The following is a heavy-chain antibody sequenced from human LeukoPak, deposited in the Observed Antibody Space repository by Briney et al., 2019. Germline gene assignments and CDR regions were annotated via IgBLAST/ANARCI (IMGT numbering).Heavy chain of an antibody. CDR1: GFPFGYDS. V-gene: IGHV3-49*04. Sequence: GGSLRLSCTASGFPFGYDSMSWVRQAPGNGLEWLGFITSKAFGETTAYSASVRCIFSISRDNCKSTAYLQRDIVETDATSWYFCSRHLFMVQDFWGQGTLVTVSS. D-gene: IGHD2-21*01. CDR3: SRHLFMVQDF. CDR2: ITSKAFGETT. J-gene: IGHJ4*02.